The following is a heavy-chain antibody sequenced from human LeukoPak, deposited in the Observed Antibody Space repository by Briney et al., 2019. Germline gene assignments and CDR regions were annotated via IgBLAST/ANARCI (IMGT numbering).Heavy chain of an antibody. Sequence: SETLSLTCSVPGGSISSSYWSWIRQPPGKGLEWIGYIYYSGSTNYNPSLKSRVTMSVDTSKNQFSLRLTSETAADTAVYYCARTAQSITSAVSWFDPWGQGTLVTVSS. J-gene: IGHJ5*02. V-gene: IGHV4-59*01. CDR2: IYYSGST. D-gene: IGHD1-14*01. CDR1: GGSISSSY. CDR3: ARTAQSITSAVSWFDP.